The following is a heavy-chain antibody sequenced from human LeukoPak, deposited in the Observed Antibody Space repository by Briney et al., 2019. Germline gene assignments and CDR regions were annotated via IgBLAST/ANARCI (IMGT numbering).Heavy chain of an antibody. CDR2: TYQRSKWYN. D-gene: IGHD2-15*01. J-gene: IGHJ4*02. V-gene: IGHV6-1*01. CDR1: GDSVSSSSAA. CDR3: AREDCSGGSCYGGFDC. Sequence: SQTLSLTCAISGDSVSSSSAAWNWIRQSPSRGLEWLGRTYQRSKWYNDYALSVKSRITINPDTSKNQFSLQLNSVTPEDTAVYYCAREDCSGGSCYGGFDCWGQGTLVTVSS.